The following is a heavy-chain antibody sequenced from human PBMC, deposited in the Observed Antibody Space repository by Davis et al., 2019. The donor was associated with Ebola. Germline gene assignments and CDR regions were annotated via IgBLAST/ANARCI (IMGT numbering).Heavy chain of an antibody. CDR2: ISSSSSYI. CDR1: GFPFSRSS. J-gene: IGHJ4*02. V-gene: IGHV3-21*01. Sequence: PGGSLRPSFASSGFPFSRSSMNWVRQAPGKGLEWVSSISSSSSYIYYADSVKGRFSIPRDNAKNSLYLQMNSLRAEDTAGYYCAASAYWGQGTLVTVSS. CDR3: AASAY.